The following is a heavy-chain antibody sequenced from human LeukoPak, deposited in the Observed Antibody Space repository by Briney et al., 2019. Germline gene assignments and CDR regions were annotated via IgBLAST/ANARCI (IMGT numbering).Heavy chain of an antibody. CDR1: GFTFSSYS. J-gene: IGHJ6*02. CDR3: ARGPNPRTVGAAIFNYYGMDV. CDR2: ISSSSSYI. D-gene: IGHD1-26*01. Sequence: GGSLRLSCAASGFTFSSYSMNWVRQAPGKGLEWVSSISSSSSYIYYADSVKGRFTISRDNAKNSLYLQMNSLRAEDTAVYYCARGPNPRTVGAAIFNYYGMDVWGQGTTVTVSS. V-gene: IGHV3-21*01.